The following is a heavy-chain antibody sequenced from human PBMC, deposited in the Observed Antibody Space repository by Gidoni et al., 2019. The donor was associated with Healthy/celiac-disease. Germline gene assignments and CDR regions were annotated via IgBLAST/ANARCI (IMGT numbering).Heavy chain of an antibody. Sequence: QVQLVESGGGVVQPGRSLRLSCAASGFTFSSYGMHWVRQAPGKGLEWVAVISYDGSNKYYADSVKGRFTISRDNSKNTLYLQMNSLRAEDTAVYYYAKDRDDSSGYYFDYWGQGTLVTVSS. CDR1: GFTFSSYG. CDR2: ISYDGSNK. J-gene: IGHJ4*02. D-gene: IGHD3-22*01. CDR3: AKDRDDSSGYYFDY. V-gene: IGHV3-30*18.